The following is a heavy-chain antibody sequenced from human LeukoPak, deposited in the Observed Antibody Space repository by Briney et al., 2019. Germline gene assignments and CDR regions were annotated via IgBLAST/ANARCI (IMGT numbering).Heavy chain of an antibody. D-gene: IGHD3-10*01. CDR3: AKEITMDI. CDR2: ISYDGSNK. CDR1: GFTFSSYG. V-gene: IGHV3-30*18. J-gene: IGHJ3*02. Sequence: PGGSLRLSCAASGFTFSSYGMHWVRQAPGKGLEWVAVISYDGSNKYYADSVKGRFTISRDNSKNTLYLQMNSLRAEDTAVYYCAKEITMDIWGQGTMVTVSS.